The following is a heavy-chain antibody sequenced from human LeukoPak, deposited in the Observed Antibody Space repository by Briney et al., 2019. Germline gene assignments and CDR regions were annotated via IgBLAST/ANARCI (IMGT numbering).Heavy chain of an antibody. V-gene: IGHV4-59*01. J-gene: IGHJ4*02. D-gene: IGHD2-2*01. Sequence: SETLSLTCTVPGGSISSYYWSWIRQPPGKGLEWIGYIYYSGSTNYNPSLKSRVTISVDTSKNQFSLKLSSVTAADTAVYYCAGERGSTSELFYWGQGTLVTVSS. CDR2: IYYSGST. CDR3: AGERGSTSELFY. CDR1: GGSISSYY.